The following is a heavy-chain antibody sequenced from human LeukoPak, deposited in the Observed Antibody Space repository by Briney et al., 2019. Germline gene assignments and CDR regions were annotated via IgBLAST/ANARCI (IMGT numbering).Heavy chain of an antibody. D-gene: IGHD3-22*01. V-gene: IGHV3-23*01. J-gene: IGHJ5*02. Sequence: GGSLRLSCAASGFTVSSNYMSWVRQAPGKGLEWVSAISGSGGSTYYADSVKGRFTISRDNSKNTLYLQMNSLRAEDTAVYYCAKDSTYYYDSSGYYYESANWFDPWGQGTLVTVSS. CDR2: ISGSGGST. CDR3: AKDSTYYYDSSGYYYESANWFDP. CDR1: GFTVSSNY.